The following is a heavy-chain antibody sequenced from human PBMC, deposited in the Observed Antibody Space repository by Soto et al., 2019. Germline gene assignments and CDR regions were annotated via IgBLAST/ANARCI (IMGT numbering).Heavy chain of an antibody. CDR2: IDWDDDK. Sequence: SGPTLVNPTQTLTLTCTFSGFSLSTSGMCVSWIRQPPGKALEWLALIDWDDDKYYSTSLKTRLTISKDTSKNQVVLTMTNMDPVDTATYYCARSRGYSGYDWDNWFDPWGQGTLVTVS. CDR1: GFSLSTSGMC. J-gene: IGHJ5*02. V-gene: IGHV2-70*01. CDR3: ARSRGYSGYDWDNWFDP. D-gene: IGHD5-12*01.